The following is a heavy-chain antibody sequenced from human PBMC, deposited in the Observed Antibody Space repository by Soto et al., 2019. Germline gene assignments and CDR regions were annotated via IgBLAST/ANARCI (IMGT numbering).Heavy chain of an antibody. CDR2: IYWDDDK. Sequence: QITLKESGPTLVKPTQTLTLTCTFSGFSLSTSGVGVGWIRQPPGKALEWLALIYWDDDKRYSPSLKSRLTITKDTSKNQVVLTMTNMDPVDTATYYCARTVVDADSNWFDPWGQGTLVTVSS. CDR1: GFSLSTSGVG. D-gene: IGHD2-15*01. V-gene: IGHV2-5*02. CDR3: ARTVVDADSNWFDP. J-gene: IGHJ5*02.